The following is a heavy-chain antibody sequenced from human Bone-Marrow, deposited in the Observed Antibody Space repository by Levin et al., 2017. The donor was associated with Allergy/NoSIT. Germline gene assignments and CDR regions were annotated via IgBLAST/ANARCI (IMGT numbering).Heavy chain of an antibody. D-gene: IGHD3-10*01. CDR1: GHSISGFY. Sequence: ESLKISCDVSGHSISGFYWAWIRQSPGKGLEWIVCIYPTGKTYYSPSLESRVILSIDTSKNRFSLNLTSVTAADTAIYYCARDLTRGMGAGDYWSQGTLVTVSS. J-gene: IGHJ4*02. V-gene: IGHV4-38-2*02. CDR2: IYPTGKT. CDR3: ARDLTRGMGAGDY.